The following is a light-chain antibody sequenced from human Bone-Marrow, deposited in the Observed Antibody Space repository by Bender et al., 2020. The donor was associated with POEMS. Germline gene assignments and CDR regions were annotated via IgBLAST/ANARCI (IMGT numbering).Light chain of an antibody. CDR3: QVWSTRSDHSWV. CDR1: TSDVGAYKY. J-gene: IGLJ3*02. Sequence: QSALTQPASVSGSPGQSITISCTGTTSDVGAYKYVSWYQQHPGEVPKLMIYDVSNRPSGVSNRFSGSNSGNTATLTISRVEAGDEADYYCQVWSTRSDHSWVFGGGTKLTVL. V-gene: IGLV2-14*01. CDR2: DVS.